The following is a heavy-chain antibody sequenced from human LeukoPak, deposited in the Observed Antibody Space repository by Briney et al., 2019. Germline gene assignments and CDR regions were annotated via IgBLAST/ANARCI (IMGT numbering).Heavy chain of an antibody. CDR2: IDNSGTT. D-gene: IGHD5-18*01. V-gene: IGHV4-61*02. CDR1: GGSVSSGFYY. Sequence: PSQTLSLTCTVSGGSVSSGFYYWSWLRQPAGKGREWIGRIDNSGTTNYNPSLKSRVTISLDTSKNQFSLKLSSATAADTAVYYCAREVLDTAFNWFAPWGQGTLVTVSS. CDR3: AREVLDTAFNWFAP. J-gene: IGHJ5*02.